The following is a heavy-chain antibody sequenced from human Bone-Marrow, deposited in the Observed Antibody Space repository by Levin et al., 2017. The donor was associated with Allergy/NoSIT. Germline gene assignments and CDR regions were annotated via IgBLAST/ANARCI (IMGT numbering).Heavy chain of an antibody. CDR3: ARRHSSGYYVN. Sequence: SETLSLTCSVSGGSVSTGSYYWTWIRQTPGKGLEWLGYIFYSGSTDSNPSLNNRVTISLDPSKNQFSLRLTSVTAADTAMYYCARRHSSGYYVNWGQGTLVIVSS. D-gene: IGHD3-22*01. CDR1: GGSVSTGSYY. J-gene: IGHJ4*02. V-gene: IGHV4-61*01. CDR2: IFYSGST.